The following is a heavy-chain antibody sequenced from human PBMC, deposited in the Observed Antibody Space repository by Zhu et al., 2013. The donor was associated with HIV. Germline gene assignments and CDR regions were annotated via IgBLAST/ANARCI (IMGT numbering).Heavy chain of an antibody. J-gene: IGHJ3*02. D-gene: IGHD3-10*01. Sequence: QVQLVQSGAEVKKPGASINLSCKTSGYTFTSHYMHWVRQAPGQGLEWMGWINPKSGDTTFAHKFQGRVTMTWDTSTSTAFMDLIRLISDDTAVYYCVRDPLWFGMLSAFDIWGQGTMSPXLQ. CDR3: VRDPLWFGMLSAFDI. CDR1: GYTFTSHY. V-gene: IGHV1-2*02. CDR2: INPKSGDT.